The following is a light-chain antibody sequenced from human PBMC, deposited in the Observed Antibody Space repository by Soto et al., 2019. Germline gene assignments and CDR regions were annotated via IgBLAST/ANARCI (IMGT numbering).Light chain of an antibody. Sequence: QSALTQPASVSGSPGQSITISCIGTSSDVGGYNYVSWYQQHPGKAPKLMIYEVSNRPSGVSNRFSGSKSGNTASLTISGLQAEDEADYYCSSYTSSLYVFGTGTKVTVL. CDR1: SSDVGGYNY. J-gene: IGLJ1*01. V-gene: IGLV2-14*01. CDR3: SSYTSSLYV. CDR2: EVS.